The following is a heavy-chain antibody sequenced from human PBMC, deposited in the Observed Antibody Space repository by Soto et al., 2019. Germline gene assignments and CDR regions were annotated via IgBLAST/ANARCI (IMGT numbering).Heavy chain of an antibody. CDR2: IYPGDSDT. D-gene: IGHD3-22*01. Sequence: PGESLKISCKGSGYSFTSYWIGWVRQMPGKGLEWMGIIYPGDSDTRYSPSFQGQVTISADKSISTAYLQWSSLKASDTAMYYCARNAYDSSGYYSSPFADHWGQGSLVTVSS. J-gene: IGHJ4*02. V-gene: IGHV5-51*03. CDR1: GYSFTSYW. CDR3: ARNAYDSSGYYSSPFADH.